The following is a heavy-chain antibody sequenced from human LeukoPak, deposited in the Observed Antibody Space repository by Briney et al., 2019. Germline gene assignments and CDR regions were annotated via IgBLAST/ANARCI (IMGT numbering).Heavy chain of an antibody. CDR2: IFYSGST. J-gene: IGHJ5*02. Sequence: SETLSLTCTVSGGSISSYYWSWIRQPPGKGLEWIGYIFYSGSTSYNPSLKSRVIISVDTSKNQFSLKLSSVTAADTAVYYCARVVHWSAFWFDPWGQGTLVTVSS. CDR3: ARVVHWSAFWFDP. CDR1: GGSISSYY. D-gene: IGHD1-1*01. V-gene: IGHV4-59*01.